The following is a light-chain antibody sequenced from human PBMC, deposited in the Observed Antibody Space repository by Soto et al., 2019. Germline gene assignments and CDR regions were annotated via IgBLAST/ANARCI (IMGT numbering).Light chain of an antibody. V-gene: IGLV1-51*01. CDR3: GSWDSSLSAYV. J-gene: IGLJ1*01. CDR2: DDN. CDR1: SSNIGGNS. Sequence: QSVLTQPPSVSAAPGQKVTISCSGSSSNIGGNSVSWYQQLPGTAPKLLIYDDNKRPSGIPDRFSGSKSGTSATLGITGFXTGDEAYYYCGSWDSSLSAYVFGTGTKVT.